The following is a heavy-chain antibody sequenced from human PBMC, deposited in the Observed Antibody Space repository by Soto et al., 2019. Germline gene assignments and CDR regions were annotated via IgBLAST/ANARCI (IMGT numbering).Heavy chain of an antibody. Sequence: GGSLRLSCAASGFTFSTYAMSWVRQAPGKGLEWVSAISGNGGSTYYADSVKGRFTISRDNSKNTLNLQMNSLRAEDTAVYYCAKNWDTTSSSSSHWGQGTLVTVSS. D-gene: IGHD6-6*01. J-gene: IGHJ4*02. CDR3: AKNWDTTSSSSSH. CDR2: ISGNGGST. CDR1: GFTFSTYA. V-gene: IGHV3-23*01.